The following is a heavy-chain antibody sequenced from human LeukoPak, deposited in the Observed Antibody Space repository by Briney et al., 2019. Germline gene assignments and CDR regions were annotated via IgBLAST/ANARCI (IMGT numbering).Heavy chain of an antibody. J-gene: IGHJ4*02. D-gene: IGHD1-20*01. Sequence: PGGSLRLSCAASGFTFRSYGVHWGRQATGKGMEWVAVLWSDGSNKYYADSVKGRFTISRDNSKNTLYLQMNILRAQETAVFYCARDNFGFDYWGQGTLVTVSS. V-gene: IGHV3-33*01. CDR2: LWSDGSNK. CDR1: GFTFRSYG. CDR3: ARDNFGFDY.